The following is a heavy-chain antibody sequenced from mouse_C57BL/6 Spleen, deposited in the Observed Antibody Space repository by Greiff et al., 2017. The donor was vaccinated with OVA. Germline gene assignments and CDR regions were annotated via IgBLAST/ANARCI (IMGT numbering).Heavy chain of an antibody. D-gene: IGHD2-4*01. CDR2: IWSGGST. V-gene: IGHV2-2*01. J-gene: IGHJ3*01. CDR3: AGGIYDYSAWFAY. Sequence: VQLVESGPGLVQPSQSLSITCTVSGFSLTSYGVHWVRQSPGKGLEWLGVIWSGGSTDYNAAFISRLSISKDNSKSQVFFKMNSLQADDTAIYYCAGGIYDYSAWFAYWGQGTLVTVSA. CDR1: GFSLTSYG.